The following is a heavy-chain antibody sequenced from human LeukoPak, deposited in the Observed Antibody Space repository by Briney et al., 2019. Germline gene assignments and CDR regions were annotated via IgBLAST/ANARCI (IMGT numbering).Heavy chain of an antibody. CDR3: ARDGLVRGSRDYYFDY. V-gene: IGHV3-21*01. Sequence: GGSLRLSCAASGFTFSSYSMNWVRQAPGKGLEWVSSISSSSSYIYYTDSVKGRFTISRDNAKNSLYLQMNGLRAEDTAVYYCARDGLVRGSRDYYFDYWGQGTLVTVSS. CDR1: GFTFSSYS. CDR2: ISSSSSYI. D-gene: IGHD3-10*01. J-gene: IGHJ4*02.